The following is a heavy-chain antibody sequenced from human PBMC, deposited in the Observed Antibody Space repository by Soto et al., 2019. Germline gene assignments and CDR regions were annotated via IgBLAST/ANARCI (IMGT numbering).Heavy chain of an antibody. CDR1: GFTFSSYA. CDR2: ISGSGGST. J-gene: IGHJ3*02. D-gene: IGHD3-16*01. V-gene: IGHV3-23*01. Sequence: EVQLLESGGGLVQPGGSLRLSCAASGFTFSSYAMSWVRQAPGKGLEWVSAISGSGGSTYYADSVKGRFTISRDNSKNTLYLQMNSLRAEDTAVYYCAKVSPTWTEGFDAFDIWGQGTMVTVSS. CDR3: AKVSPTWTEGFDAFDI.